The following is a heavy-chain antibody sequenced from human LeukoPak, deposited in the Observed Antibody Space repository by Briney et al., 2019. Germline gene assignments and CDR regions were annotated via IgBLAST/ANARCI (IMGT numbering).Heavy chain of an antibody. J-gene: IGHJ4*02. D-gene: IGHD3-10*01. CDR2: ISGSGGST. CDR1: GFTFSSYA. CDR3: AKAKSMVQPEYFDY. Sequence: GDSLKISCAASGFTFSSYAMSWVRQAPGKGLEWVSAISGSGGSTYYADSVKGRSTISRDNSKNTLYLQMNSLRAEGTAVYYCAKAKSMVQPEYFDYWGQGTLVTVSS. V-gene: IGHV3-23*01.